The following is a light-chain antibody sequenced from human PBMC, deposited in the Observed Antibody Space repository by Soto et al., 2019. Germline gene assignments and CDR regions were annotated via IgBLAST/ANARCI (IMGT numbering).Light chain of an antibody. CDR3: QHANSFPLT. CDR2: TTS. V-gene: IGKV1D-12*01. CDR1: QGINNW. Sequence: DIQMTQSPSSVSASVGDRVTITCRASQGINNWLAWYQQRPGKAPKLLIYTTSSLQSGVPSRFSGSGSGTDFTLTISSLQPEDSAPYYCQHANSFPLTFGGGTKVEIK. J-gene: IGKJ4*01.